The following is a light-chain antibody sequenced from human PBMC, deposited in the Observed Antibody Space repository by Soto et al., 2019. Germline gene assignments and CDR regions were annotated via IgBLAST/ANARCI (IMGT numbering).Light chain of an antibody. Sequence: QSVLTQPPSVSAAPGQKVTISCSGSNPNIGNNYGSWYRQAPGTAPQLLIYENSKRLSGVPDRFSGSKSGTSATLAITGLQTGDEDDYYCGTWDSSLIAGVFGGGTQLTVL. CDR2: ENS. CDR3: GTWDSSLIAGV. CDR1: NPNIGNNY. J-gene: IGLJ3*02. V-gene: IGLV1-51*01.